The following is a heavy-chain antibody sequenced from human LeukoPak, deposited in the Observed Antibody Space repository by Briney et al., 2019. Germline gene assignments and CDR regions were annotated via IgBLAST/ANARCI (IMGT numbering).Heavy chain of an antibody. D-gene: IGHD3-3*01. CDR2: TKGDGIST. CDR3: ARGVESDY. J-gene: IGHJ4*02. CDR1: GFDFSSNW. Sequence: PGGSLRLSCAASGFDFSSNWMHWVRHAPGQGLVWVSRTKGDGISTNYADSVKGRFTISRDIAKNTLYLQMNSLRAEDTAVYYCARGVESDYWGQGTLVTVSS. V-gene: IGHV3-74*01.